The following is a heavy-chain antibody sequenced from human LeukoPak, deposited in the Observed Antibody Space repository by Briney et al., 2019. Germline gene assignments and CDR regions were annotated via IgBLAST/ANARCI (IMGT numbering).Heavy chain of an antibody. CDR2: IWYDGSNK. CDR3: ARDWLCSSTSCYTFLRVWGNWFDP. Sequence: PGRSLRLSCAASGFTFSSYGMHWVRQAPGKGLEWAAVIWYDGSNKYYADSVKGRFTISRDNSKNTLYLQMNSLRAEDTAVYYCARDWLCSSTSCYTFLRVWGNWFDPWGQGTLVTVSS. CDR1: GFTFSSYG. V-gene: IGHV3-33*01. J-gene: IGHJ5*02. D-gene: IGHD2-2*02.